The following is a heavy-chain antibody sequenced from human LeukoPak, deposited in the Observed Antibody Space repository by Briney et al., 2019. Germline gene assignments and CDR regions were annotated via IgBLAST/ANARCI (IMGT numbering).Heavy chain of an antibody. CDR1: GYTFTSYG. J-gene: IGHJ4*02. CDR3: ARIGWAGDWVDY. V-gene: IGHV1-8*02. D-gene: IGHD6-19*01. CDR2: MNPNSGNT. Sequence: ASVKVSCKASGYTFTSYGISWVRQATGQGLEWMGWMNPNSGNTGYAQKFQGRVTMTRNTSISTAYMELSSLRSEDTAVYYCARIGWAGDWVDYWGQGTLVTVSS.